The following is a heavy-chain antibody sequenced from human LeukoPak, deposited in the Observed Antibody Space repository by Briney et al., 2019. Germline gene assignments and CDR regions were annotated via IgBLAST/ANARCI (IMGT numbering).Heavy chain of an antibody. Sequence: GGSLRLSCAASGFTFSSYGMHWVRQAPGKGLKWVAVISYDGSDKYYADSVKGRFTISRDNSKNTLYLQMNSLRAEDTAVYYCAKDRGGYRVFDYWGQGTLVTVSS. D-gene: IGHD2-15*01. CDR1: GFTFSSYG. J-gene: IGHJ4*02. V-gene: IGHV3-30*18. CDR3: AKDRGGYRVFDY. CDR2: ISYDGSDK.